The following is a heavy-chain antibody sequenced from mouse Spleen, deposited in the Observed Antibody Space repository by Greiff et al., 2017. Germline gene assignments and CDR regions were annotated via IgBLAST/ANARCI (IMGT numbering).Heavy chain of an antibody. D-gene: IGHD1-1*01. CDR1: GFTFSSYA. CDR2: ISSGGSYT. Sequence: EVKVVESGGGLVKPGGSLKLSCAASGFTFSSYAMSWVRQTPEKRLEWVATISSGGSYTYYPDSVKGRFTISRDNAKNTLYLQMSSLRSEDTAMYYCARHGVITTVRSAWFAYWGQGTLVTVSA. V-gene: IGHV5-9-3*01. CDR3: ARHGVITTVRSAWFAY. J-gene: IGHJ3*01.